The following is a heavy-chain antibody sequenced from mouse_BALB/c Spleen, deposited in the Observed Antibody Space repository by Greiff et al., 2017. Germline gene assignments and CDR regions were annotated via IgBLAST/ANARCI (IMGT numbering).Heavy chain of an antibody. J-gene: IGHJ3*01. Sequence: EVKLMESGPGLVKPSQSLSLTCTVTGYSITSDYAWNWIRQFPGNKLEWMGYISYSGSTSYNPSLKSRISITRDTSKNQFFLQLNSVTTEDTATYYCSYYGSFAYWGQGTLVTVSA. CDR2: ISYSGST. D-gene: IGHD2-10*01. CDR1: GYSITSDYA. V-gene: IGHV3-2*02. CDR3: SYYGSFAY.